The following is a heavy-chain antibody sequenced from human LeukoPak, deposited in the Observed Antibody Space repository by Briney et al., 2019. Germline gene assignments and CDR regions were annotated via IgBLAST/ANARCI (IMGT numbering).Heavy chain of an antibody. D-gene: IGHD3-22*01. CDR2: IYSTGST. CDR1: GGSISSYY. V-gene: IGHV4-4*07. CDR3: ARGYYDSSGYYGYFDY. Sequence: PSETLSLTCTVSGGSISSYYWSWIRQPAEKGLEWIGRIYSTGSTNYNPSLKSRVTMSVDTSKNQFSLKLRSVTAADTAVYYCARGYYDSSGYYGYFDYWGQGTLVTVSS. J-gene: IGHJ4*02.